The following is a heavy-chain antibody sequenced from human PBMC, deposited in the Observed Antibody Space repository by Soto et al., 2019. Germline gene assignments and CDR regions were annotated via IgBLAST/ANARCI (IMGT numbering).Heavy chain of an antibody. Sequence: SETRSVTWSVSGGSSISISSYWSLIRQPPGKGLEWIGYIYYSGSTNYNPSLKSRFTISVDTSKKQFSLKLSSVTAADTAVYYCASWGVYCTSNSCFERWFDPWGQGILVTVSS. J-gene: IGHJ5*02. D-gene: IGHD2-2*01. CDR3: ASWGVYCTSNSCFERWFDP. CDR1: GGSSISISSY. V-gene: IGHV4-39*07. CDR2: IYYSGST.